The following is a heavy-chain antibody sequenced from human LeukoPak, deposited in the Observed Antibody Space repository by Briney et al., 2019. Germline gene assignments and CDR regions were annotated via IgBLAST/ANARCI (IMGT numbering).Heavy chain of an antibody. Sequence: PSETLSLTWAVAASSISSNYWGWIRQPPGKGLEWVGYIYYSGSTNYNPSLKRRVTISVDTSKNQFSLKLSSVTAADTAVYYCARDEYGSGWGWFDPWGQGTLVTVSS. J-gene: IGHJ5*02. CDR3: ARDEYGSGWGWFDP. V-gene: IGHV4-59*01. D-gene: IGHD6-19*01. CDR2: IYYSGST. CDR1: ASSISSNY.